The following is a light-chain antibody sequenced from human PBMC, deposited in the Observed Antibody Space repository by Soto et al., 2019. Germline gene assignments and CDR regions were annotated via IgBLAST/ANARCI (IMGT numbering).Light chain of an antibody. CDR2: DVN. CDR1: SNDVGNYNY. V-gene: IGLV2-11*01. Sequence: QSALTQPRSVSGSPGQSVAISCTGTSNDVGNYNYVSWYQQYPDKAPKLLIYDVNKRPSGVPGRFSGSKSGDTASLTISGLQAEDEAYYYCCSYAGSYLWLFGGGTKVTVL. J-gene: IGLJ3*02. CDR3: CSYAGSYLWL.